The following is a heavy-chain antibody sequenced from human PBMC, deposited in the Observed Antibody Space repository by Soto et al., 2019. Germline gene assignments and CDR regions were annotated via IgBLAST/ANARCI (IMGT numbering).Heavy chain of an antibody. Sequence: QVQLVQSGAEVKKPGASVKVSCKASGYTFSTYGFSWVRQAPGQGLEWMGWIGADNGDTNYAQNFQGRVTMTTDTATTTSYMELRSLTSDDTAVYFCARDCQGAEGCDRWGQGTLVTVSS. J-gene: IGHJ4*02. CDR3: ARDCQGAEGCDR. CDR2: IGADNGDT. CDR1: GYTFSTYG. D-gene: IGHD2-21*01. V-gene: IGHV1-18*01.